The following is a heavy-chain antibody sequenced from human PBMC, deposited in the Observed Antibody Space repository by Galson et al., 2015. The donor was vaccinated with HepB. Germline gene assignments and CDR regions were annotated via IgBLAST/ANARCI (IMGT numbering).Heavy chain of an antibody. D-gene: IGHD1-7*01. CDR1: GYTFTSYG. J-gene: IGHJ5*02. CDR3: AASEDNCNYPAT. CDR2: ISAYNCNT. V-gene: IGHV1-18*04. Sequence: SVKVSCKASGYTFTSYGISWVRQAPGQGLEWMGWISAYNCNTNYAQKLQGRVTMTTDTSTSTAYMELRSLRSDDTAVYYCAASEDNCNYPATWGQGTLVTVSS.